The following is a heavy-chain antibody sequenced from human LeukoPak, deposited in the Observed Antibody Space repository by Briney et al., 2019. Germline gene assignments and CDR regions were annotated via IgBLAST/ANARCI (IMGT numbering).Heavy chain of an antibody. V-gene: IGHV5-51*01. CDR3: ARHVHGGYYDGMDV. Sequence: VESLKISCKGSDYSLTNYWIGWVRQMPGKGLEWMGVIYPDDSDTRYSPSFRGHVTISADKSISTAYLQWSSLKASDTAMYYCARHVHGGYYDGMDVWGQGTPVTVSS. D-gene: IGHD3-10*01. CDR2: IYPDDSDT. CDR1: DYSLTNYW. J-gene: IGHJ6*02.